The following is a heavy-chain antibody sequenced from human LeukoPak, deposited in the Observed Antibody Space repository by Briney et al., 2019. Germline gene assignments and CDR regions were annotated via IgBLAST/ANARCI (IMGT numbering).Heavy chain of an antibody. V-gene: IGHV3-43D*03. D-gene: IGHD6-13*01. CDR2: ITWDAGST. J-gene: IGHJ4*02. CDR1: GFTLDDYA. Sequence: GGSLRLSCAASGFTLDDYAMHWVRPAPGKGLEWVSLITWDAGSTYYADSVKGRFTISRDNSKNSLYLQMNSLRAEDTALYYCAKGTSSWHEFDYWGQGTLVTVSS. CDR3: AKGTSSWHEFDY.